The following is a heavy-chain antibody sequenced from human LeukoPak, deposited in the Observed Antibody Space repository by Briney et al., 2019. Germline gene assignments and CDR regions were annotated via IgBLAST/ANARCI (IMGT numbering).Heavy chain of an antibody. D-gene: IGHD3-16*02. CDR1: GFTFGNYW. V-gene: IGHV3-74*01. CDR3: ARDLDYVRGTYRNDAFDI. Sequence: PGGSLRLSCAASGFTFGNYWMHWVRQVPGKRPVWVSHINSDGSDAGYVDSVKGRFTIFRDNDKNTLYLQMSSLRAEDTAVYYCARDLDYVRGTYRNDAFDIWGQGTMVTVSS. J-gene: IGHJ3*02. CDR2: INSDGSDA.